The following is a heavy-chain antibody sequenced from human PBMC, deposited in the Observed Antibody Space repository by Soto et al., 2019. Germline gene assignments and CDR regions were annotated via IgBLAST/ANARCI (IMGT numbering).Heavy chain of an antibody. J-gene: IGHJ4*02. CDR2: ISNSATTI. D-gene: IGHD1-26*01. V-gene: IGHV3-48*03. CDR1: GFTFNTFE. Sequence: QPGGSLRLSCAASGFTFNTFEMNWVRQAPGKGLEWVSYISNSATTIYYADAVKGRFAISRDNAKNTLYLQMNSLKAEDTALYYCASIPPSAVGATSEVDYWGEGTLVTVSS. CDR3: ASIPPSAVGATSEVDY.